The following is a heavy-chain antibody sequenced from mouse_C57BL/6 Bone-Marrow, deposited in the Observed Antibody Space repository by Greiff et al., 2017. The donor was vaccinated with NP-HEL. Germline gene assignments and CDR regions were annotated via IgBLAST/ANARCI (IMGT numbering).Heavy chain of an antibody. V-gene: IGHV1-81*01. CDR2: IYPRSGNT. D-gene: IGHD3-2*02. Sequence: QVQLQQSGAELARPGASVKLSCKASGYTFTSYGISWVKQRTGQGLEWIGEIYPRSGNTYYNEKFKGKATLTADKSSSTAYMELRSLTSEDSAVYFCASLSDSSGYDWFAYWGQGTLVTVSA. CDR3: ASLSDSSGYDWFAY. J-gene: IGHJ3*01. CDR1: GYTFTSYG.